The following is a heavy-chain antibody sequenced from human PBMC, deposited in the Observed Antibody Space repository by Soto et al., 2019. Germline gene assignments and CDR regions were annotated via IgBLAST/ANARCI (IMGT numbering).Heavy chain of an antibody. CDR2: MNPNSGNT. CDR1: GYTFTSYD. J-gene: IGHJ6*02. D-gene: IGHD3-16*01. CDR3: ARDRLLYYYYGMDV. V-gene: IGHV1-8*01. Sequence: ASVKVSCKASGYTFTSYDINWVRQATGQGLEWMGWMNPNSGNTGYAQKFQGRVTMTRNTPISTAYMELSSLRSEDTAVYYCARDRLLYYYYGMDVWGQGTTVTVSS.